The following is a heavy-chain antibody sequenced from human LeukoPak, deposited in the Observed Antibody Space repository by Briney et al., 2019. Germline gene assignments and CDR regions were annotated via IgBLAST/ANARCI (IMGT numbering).Heavy chain of an antibody. CDR1: GFTFDDYA. J-gene: IGHJ4*02. Sequence: GGSLRLSCAASGFTFDDYAMHWVRQAPGKGLEWVSGISWNSGSIGYADSVKGRFTISRDNAKNSLYLQMNSLRAEDTALYYCAKDTYNWIYGSFDYWGQGTLVTVSS. CDR2: ISWNSGSI. CDR3: AKDTYNWIYGSFDY. D-gene: IGHD1-7*01. V-gene: IGHV3-9*01.